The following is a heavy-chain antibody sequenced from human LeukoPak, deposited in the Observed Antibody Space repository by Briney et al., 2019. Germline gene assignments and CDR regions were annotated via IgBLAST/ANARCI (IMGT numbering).Heavy chain of an antibody. CDR1: GYTFTSYD. CDR3: ARDIDILTGLDY. V-gene: IGHV1-8*01. J-gene: IGHJ4*02. CDR2: MNPNSGNT. D-gene: IGHD3-9*01. Sequence: ASVKVSCKASGYTFTSYDINWVRQATGQGLEWMGWMNPNSGNTGYAQKFQGRVTMTRNTSISTAYMELSSLRSEDTAVYHCARDIDILTGLDYWGQGTLVTVSS.